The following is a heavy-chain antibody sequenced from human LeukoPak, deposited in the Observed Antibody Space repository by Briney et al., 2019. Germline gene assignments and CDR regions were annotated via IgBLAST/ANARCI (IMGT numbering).Heavy chain of an antibody. CDR2: ISSSSSTI. CDR3: ARDNCSGGSCYGLFDY. V-gene: IGHV3-48*04. Sequence: GGSLRLSCAASGFTFSSYSMNWVRQAPGKGLEWVSYISSSSSTIYYADSVKGRFTISRDNAKNSLYLQMNSLRAEDTAVYYCARDNCSGGSCYGLFDYWGQGTLVTVSS. J-gene: IGHJ4*02. CDR1: GFTFSSYS. D-gene: IGHD2-15*01.